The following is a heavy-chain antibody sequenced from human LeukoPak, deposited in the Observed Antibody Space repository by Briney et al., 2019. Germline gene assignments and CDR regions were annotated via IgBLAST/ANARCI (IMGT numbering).Heavy chain of an antibody. CDR2: ISYDGSNK. J-gene: IGHJ3*02. V-gene: IGHV3-30*03. CDR3: ARDWYNNSDAFDI. Sequence: GGSLRLSCAASGFTFSSYDMHWVRQAPGKGLEWVAVISYDGSNKYYADSVKGRFTISRDNSKNTLYLQMNSLRAEDTAVYYCARDWYNNSDAFDIWGQGTMVTVSS. CDR1: GFTFSSYD. D-gene: IGHD4-11*01.